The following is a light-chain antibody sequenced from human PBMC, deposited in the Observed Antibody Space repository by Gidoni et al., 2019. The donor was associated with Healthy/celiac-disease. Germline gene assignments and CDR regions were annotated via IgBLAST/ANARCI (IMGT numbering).Light chain of an antibody. CDR3: CSYAGSSTFVV. J-gene: IGLJ2*01. CDR2: EGS. CDR1: SSDVGSYNL. Sequence: QSALTQPASESWSPGQSITISCTGTSSDVGSYNLVSCYQQHPGKAPKLMIYEGSKRPSGVSNRFSGSKSGNTASLTISGLQAEDEADYYCCSYAGSSTFVVFGGGTKLTVL. V-gene: IGLV2-23*03.